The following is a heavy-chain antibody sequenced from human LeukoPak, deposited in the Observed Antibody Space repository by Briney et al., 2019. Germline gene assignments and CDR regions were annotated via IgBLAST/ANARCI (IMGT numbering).Heavy chain of an antibody. CDR1: GYSFTNYW. Sequence: GESLKISCKASGYSFTNYWIGWVRQMPGKGLEWMGIMYPGDSDTRYSPSFQGQVTISADKSVSTTYLQWSSLKASDTAMYYCAASTYGSGSYVGFDSWGQGTLVSVSS. D-gene: IGHD3-10*01. CDR2: MYPGDSDT. CDR3: AASTYGSGSYVGFDS. V-gene: IGHV5-51*01. J-gene: IGHJ4*02.